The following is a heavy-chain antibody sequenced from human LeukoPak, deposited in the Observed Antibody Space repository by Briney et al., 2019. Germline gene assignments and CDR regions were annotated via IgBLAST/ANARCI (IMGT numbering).Heavy chain of an antibody. CDR2: IYYSGST. CDR3: ARGLGVLLWFGELLSLDY. D-gene: IGHD3-10*01. V-gene: IGHV4-30-4*01. Sequence: SETLSLTCTVSGGSISSGDYYWSWIRQPPGKGLEWIGYIYYSGSTYYNPSLKSRVTISVDTSKNQFSLKLSSVTAADTAVYYCARGLGVLLWFGELLSLDYWGQGTLVTVSS. J-gene: IGHJ4*02. CDR1: GGSISSGDYY.